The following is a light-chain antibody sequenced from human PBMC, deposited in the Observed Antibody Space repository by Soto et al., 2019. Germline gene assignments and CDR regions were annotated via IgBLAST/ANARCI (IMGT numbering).Light chain of an antibody. CDR1: QSVSSNY. Sequence: VLTQSPGTLSLSPGERATLSCRASQSVSSNYLTWYQQKPGQAPRLLIYGASSMATGIPDRFSGSGSGTAFTLTMSRLEPEDFAVYYWEQYGSSPFTFGPGTKVYIK. J-gene: IGKJ3*01. V-gene: IGKV3-20*01. CDR3: EQYGSSPFT. CDR2: GAS.